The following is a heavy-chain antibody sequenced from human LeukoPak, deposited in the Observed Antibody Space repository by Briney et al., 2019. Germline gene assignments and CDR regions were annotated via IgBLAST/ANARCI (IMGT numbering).Heavy chain of an antibody. CDR1: GGSVSIDY. CDR2: IYHTGNS. CDR3: ARHPFSSPFDY. J-gene: IGHJ4*02. D-gene: IGHD2/OR15-2a*01. V-gene: IGHV4-59*08. Sequence: SETLSLTCTVSGGSVSIDYWSWIRQPPGKGLEWIGYIYHTGNSDYNPSLKSRATISLDTSKNQFSLKLTSVTAADTAVYFCARHPFSSPFDYWGQGTLVTVSS.